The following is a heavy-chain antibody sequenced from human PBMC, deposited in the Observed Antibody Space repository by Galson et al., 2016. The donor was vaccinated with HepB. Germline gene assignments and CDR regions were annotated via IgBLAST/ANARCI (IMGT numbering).Heavy chain of an antibody. CDR2: SFYSGST. CDR3: ASGGGRGGGFRQ. V-gene: IGHV4-59*01. J-gene: IGHJ4*02. D-gene: IGHD4-23*01. CDR1: GDSISNYY. Sequence: SETLSLTCTVSGDSISNYYCSWIRQPPGKALEWIGYSFYSGSTNYNPSLKSRGSISADTSKNQFSLKLTSVTAADTAVYYCASGGGRGGGFRQGGKGTLVTVSS.